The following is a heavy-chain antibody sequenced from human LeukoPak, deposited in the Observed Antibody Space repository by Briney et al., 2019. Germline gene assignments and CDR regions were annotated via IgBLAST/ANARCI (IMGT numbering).Heavy chain of an antibody. CDR1: GFTFRTYW. J-gene: IGHJ4*02. V-gene: IGHV3-7*01. D-gene: IGHD2-2*01. CDR2: IKPDGSEK. Sequence: PGGSLRLSCAASGFTFRTYWMSWVRQTPGKGLEWVAKIKPDGSEKSYVDSMKGRFTISRDNAKTSVYLQMNSLRVEDTAVYYCARGQLADIYWGQGALVTVSS. CDR3: ARGQLADIY.